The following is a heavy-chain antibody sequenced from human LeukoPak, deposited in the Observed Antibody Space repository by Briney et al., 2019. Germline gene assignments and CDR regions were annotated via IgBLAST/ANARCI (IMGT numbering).Heavy chain of an antibody. J-gene: IGHJ4*02. CDR2: IYYSGST. CDR3: ARQDRGLMDY. Sequence: KSSETLSLTCTVSGGSISSYYWSWIRQPPGKGLEWIGYIYYSGSTNYNPSLKSRVTISADTSKTQFSLKLSSVTAADTAVYYCARQDRGLMDYWGQGTLVTVSS. CDR1: GGSISSYY. V-gene: IGHV4-59*08. D-gene: IGHD2-8*01.